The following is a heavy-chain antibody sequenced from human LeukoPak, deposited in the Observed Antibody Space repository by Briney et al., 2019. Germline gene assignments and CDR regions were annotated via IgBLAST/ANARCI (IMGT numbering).Heavy chain of an antibody. V-gene: IGHV1-69*13. J-gene: IGHJ3*02. CDR1: GYTFTSYD. D-gene: IGHD6-6*01. CDR3: ASADSIAAQHHDAFDI. Sequence: ASVKVSCKASGYTFTSYDINWVRQATGQGLEWMGGIIPIFGTANYAQKFQGRVTITADESTSTAYMELSSLRSEDTAVYYCASADSIAAQHHDAFDIWGQGTMVTVSS. CDR2: IIPIFGTA.